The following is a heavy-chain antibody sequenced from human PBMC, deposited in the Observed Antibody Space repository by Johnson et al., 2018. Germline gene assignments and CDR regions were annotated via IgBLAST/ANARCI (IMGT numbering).Heavy chain of an antibody. V-gene: IGHV3-33*01. Sequence: QVQLVESGGGVVQPGRSLRLSCAASEFTFSTYGMHWVRQAPGKGLEWVAVIWYDGSNKYYADSVKGRFTISRDNSKNTLYLQMNSLRAEDTAVYYCAGDGGRYYYYYYMDVWGKGTPVTVSS. CDR2: IWYDGSNK. CDR1: EFTFSTYG. D-gene: IGHD3-3*01. J-gene: IGHJ6*03. CDR3: AGDGGRYYYYYYMDV.